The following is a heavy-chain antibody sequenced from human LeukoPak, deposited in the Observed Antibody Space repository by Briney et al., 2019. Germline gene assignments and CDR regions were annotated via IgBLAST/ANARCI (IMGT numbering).Heavy chain of an antibody. CDR3: ARDMGTTGWYTFDY. CDR2: TYYRSKWYN. CDR1: GDSVSSKNGA. Sequence: SQTLSLTCAISGDSVSSKNGAWNWIRQSPSRGLEWLGRTYYRSKWYNDYAEFIQGRITINPDTSKNQFSLQLNSVTPEDTAVYFCARDMGTTGWYTFDYWGQGTLVTVSP. V-gene: IGHV6-1*01. J-gene: IGHJ4*02. D-gene: IGHD6-19*01.